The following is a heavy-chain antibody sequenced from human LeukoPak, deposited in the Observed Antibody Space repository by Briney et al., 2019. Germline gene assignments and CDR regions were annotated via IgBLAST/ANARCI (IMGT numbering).Heavy chain of an antibody. Sequence: SETLSLTCTVSGGSISSNSENWGWIRQPPGKRLEWIGSIYYSGSTYYNPSLKSRVTISVDMSKNQFSLRLSSVTAADTAVYYCARHRVVATINDAFDIWGQGTMVTVSS. D-gene: IGHD5-12*01. CDR1: GGSISSNSEN. CDR3: ARHRVVATINDAFDI. J-gene: IGHJ3*02. V-gene: IGHV4-39*01. CDR2: IYYSGST.